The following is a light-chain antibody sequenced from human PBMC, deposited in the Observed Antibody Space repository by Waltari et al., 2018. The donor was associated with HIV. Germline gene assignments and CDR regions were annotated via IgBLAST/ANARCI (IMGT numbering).Light chain of an antibody. V-gene: IGLV2-14*03. Sequence: QSALTQPASVSGSPGQSITFSCTGTSSDVGGYNYVSWYQQHPGKAPKLMMYDVSYRPSGASNRFSGSKSGNTASLTISGLQAEDEADYYCSSYTSSTTVVFGGGTKLTVL. CDR2: DVS. J-gene: IGLJ2*01. CDR1: SSDVGGYNY. CDR3: SSYTSSTTVV.